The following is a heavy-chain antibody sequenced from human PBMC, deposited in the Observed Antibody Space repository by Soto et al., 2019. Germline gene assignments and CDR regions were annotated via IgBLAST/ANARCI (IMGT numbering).Heavy chain of an antibody. CDR2: INAGNGNT. J-gene: IGHJ6*02. CDR3: AKDQDSSWYYYYYGMDV. Sequence: ASVKVSCKASGYTFTSYAMHWVRQAPGQRLEWMGWINAGNGNTKYSQKFQGRVTITRDTSASTAYMELNSLRAEDTAVYYCAKDQDSSWYYYYYGMDVWGQGTTVTVSS. D-gene: IGHD6-13*01. CDR1: GYTFTSYA. V-gene: IGHV1-3*01.